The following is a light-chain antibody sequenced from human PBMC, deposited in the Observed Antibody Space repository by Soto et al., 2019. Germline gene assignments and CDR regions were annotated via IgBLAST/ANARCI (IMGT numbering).Light chain of an antibody. Sequence: RIMTHSQATLSVPPGAKATLSCRASQSVSSNLAWYQQKPGQAPSLLIYGASTRATGPPARFSGSGSGTEFTLTISSLQAEDFAVYYCQQYICWPLTFGGGTKVDI. J-gene: IGKJ4*01. CDR2: GAS. V-gene: IGKV3-15*01. CDR1: QSVSSN. CDR3: QQYICWPLT.